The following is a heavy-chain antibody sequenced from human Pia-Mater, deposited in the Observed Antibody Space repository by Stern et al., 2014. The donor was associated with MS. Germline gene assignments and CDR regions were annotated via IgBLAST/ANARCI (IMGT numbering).Heavy chain of an antibody. CDR2: IWYDGSNE. D-gene: IGHD3-22*01. CDR3: ARDSDSIGYYYGDAFDI. CDR1: GFTFSSYG. J-gene: IGHJ3*02. Sequence: QVQLVESGGGVVQPGRSLRLSCAASGFTFSSYGMHWVRQAPGKGLEWVAVIWYDGSNEYYADSVKGRFTISRDNCQNKLLHQMNSLRAEDTAVYYCARDSDSIGYYYGDAFDIWGQGTMVTVSS. V-gene: IGHV3-33*01.